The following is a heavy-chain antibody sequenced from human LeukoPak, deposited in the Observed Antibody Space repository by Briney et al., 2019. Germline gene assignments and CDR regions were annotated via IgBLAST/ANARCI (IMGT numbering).Heavy chain of an antibody. CDR2: INPNSGDT. V-gene: IGHV1-2*02. D-gene: IGHD6-13*01. J-gene: IGHJ4*02. CDR1: GYTFTRHY. Sequence: ASVKVSCKASGYTFTRHYFHWVRQAPGQGLEWMGWINPNSGDTNFAQKFQGRVTMTRATSVSTVYMELTSLRSDDTALYYCMRGGGNSWFDYWGQGTLVSVSS. CDR3: MRGGGNSWFDY.